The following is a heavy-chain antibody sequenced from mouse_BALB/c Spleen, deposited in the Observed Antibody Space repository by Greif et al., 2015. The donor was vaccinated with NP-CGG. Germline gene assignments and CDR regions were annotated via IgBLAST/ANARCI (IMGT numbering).Heavy chain of an antibody. D-gene: IGHD3-1*01. J-gene: IGHJ3*01. Sequence: QVQLQQSGAELMKPGASVKISCKATGYTFSSYWIEWVKQRPGHGLEWIGEILPGSGSTNYNEKFKGKATFTADTSSNTAYMQLSSLTSEDSAVYYCASSSGYVEGWFAYWGQGTLVTVSA. V-gene: IGHV1-9*01. CDR2: ILPGSGST. CDR3: ASSSGYVEGWFAY. CDR1: GYTFSSYW.